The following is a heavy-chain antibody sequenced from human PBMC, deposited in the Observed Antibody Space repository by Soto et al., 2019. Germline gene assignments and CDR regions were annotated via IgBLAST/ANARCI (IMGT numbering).Heavy chain of an antibody. V-gene: IGHV1-18*04. J-gene: IGHJ6*02. CDR2: ISAYNGNT. CDR3: ARDMGPYGAVAGTYYYGMDV. CDR1: GYTFTSYG. Sequence: GASVKVSCKASGYTFTSYGISWVRQAPGQGLEWMGWISAYNGNTNYAQKLQGRVTMTTDTSTSTAYMELRSLRSDDTAVYYCARDMGPYGAVAGTYYYGMDVWGQGPRSPSP. D-gene: IGHD6-19*01.